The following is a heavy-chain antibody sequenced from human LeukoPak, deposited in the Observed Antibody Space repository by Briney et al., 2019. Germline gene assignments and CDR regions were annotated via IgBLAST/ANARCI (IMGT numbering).Heavy chain of an antibody. Sequence: TGGSLRLSCAASGFTVSSNYMSWVRQAPGKGLEWVSYISSSGSTIYYADSVKGRFTISRDNAKNSLHLQMNSLRAEDTAVYYCARTGSGSYYGPFDYWGQGTLVTVSS. CDR2: ISSSGSTI. CDR3: ARTGSGSYYGPFDY. D-gene: IGHD1-26*01. J-gene: IGHJ4*02. CDR1: GFTVSSNY. V-gene: IGHV3-11*01.